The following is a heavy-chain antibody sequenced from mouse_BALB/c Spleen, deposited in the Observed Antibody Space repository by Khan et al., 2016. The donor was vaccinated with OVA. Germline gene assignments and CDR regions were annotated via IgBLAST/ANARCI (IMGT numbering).Heavy chain of an antibody. CDR3: TGESNYAHWYFDV. CDR1: AFTFSSYT. J-gene: IGHJ1*01. CDR2: ISSGGTYT. D-gene: IGHD2-5*01. V-gene: IGHV5-6-4*01. Sequence: VQLVQSGGGLMKPGGSLKLSCEASAFTFSSYTMYWVHQTPGKGLDWVACISSGGTYTYYPDGVKGRFAISRDNATITLYLQMSSLKYEDTAMYYSTGESNYAHWYFDVWGAGTTVTVSS.